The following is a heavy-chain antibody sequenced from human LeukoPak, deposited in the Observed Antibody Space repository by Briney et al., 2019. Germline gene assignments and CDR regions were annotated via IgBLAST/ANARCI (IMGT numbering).Heavy chain of an antibody. CDR1: GYTFISSG. D-gene: IGHD6-6*01. J-gene: IGHJ4*02. V-gene: IGHV1-18*01. Sequence: ASVKVSCKASGYTFISSGFSWARQAPGQGREWMGWISGYTGNTNYAQRLQGRVTMTTDTSTSTAYMELRTLRSDDTAVYYCVRDLNSAARSFFDYWSPGTLVTVSS. CDR2: ISGYTGNT. CDR3: VRDLNSAARSFFDY.